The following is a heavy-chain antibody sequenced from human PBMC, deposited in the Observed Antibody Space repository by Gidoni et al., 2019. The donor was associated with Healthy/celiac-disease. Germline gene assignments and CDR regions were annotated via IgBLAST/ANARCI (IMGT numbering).Heavy chain of an antibody. CDR3: ARGGVVADYYFDY. CDR1: GGSFSSGGYS. J-gene: IGHJ4*02. V-gene: IGHV4-30-2*01. CDR2: SYHSGST. D-gene: IGHD2-15*01. Sequence: QLQLQESGPGLVKPSQTLSLTCAVPGGSFSSGGYSWSWIRQPPGKGREWIGYSYHSGSTYYNPALKSRVTISVDRSKNQFSLKLSSVTAADTAVYYCARGGVVADYYFDYWGQGTLVTVSS.